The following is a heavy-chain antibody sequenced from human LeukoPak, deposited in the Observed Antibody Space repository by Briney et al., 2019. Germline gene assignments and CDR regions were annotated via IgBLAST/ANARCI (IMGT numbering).Heavy chain of an antibody. V-gene: IGHV3-30*02. J-gene: IGHJ4*02. CDR1: GFTFSSYA. Sequence: HSGGSLRLSCAASGFTFSSYAMHWVRQAPGKGLEWVAFMQNDGNTKNYADSVKGRFTISRDISKNTLYLQMNSLRPEDTALYFCAIGASHCFPNWGQGTLVTVSS. D-gene: IGHD4-17*01. CDR2: MQNDGNTK. CDR3: AIGASHCFPN.